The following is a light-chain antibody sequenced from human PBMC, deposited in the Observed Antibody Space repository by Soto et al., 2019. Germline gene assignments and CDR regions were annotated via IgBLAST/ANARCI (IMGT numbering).Light chain of an antibody. V-gene: IGKV2-30*01. J-gene: IGKJ2*01. CDR3: VQGTHWPPYT. Sequence: DVVMTQSPLSLPVTLGQPASISCRSSQSLAYSDGNTYLNWFQQRPGQSPRRLIYKVSKRDSGVPDRFSGSGSGSDFTLKISWVEAEYVGVYYCVQGTHWPPYTFGQGTKLEIK. CDR1: QSLAYSDGNTY. CDR2: KVS.